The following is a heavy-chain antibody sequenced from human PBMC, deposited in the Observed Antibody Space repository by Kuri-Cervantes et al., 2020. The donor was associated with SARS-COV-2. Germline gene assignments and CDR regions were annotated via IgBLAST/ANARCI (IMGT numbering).Heavy chain of an antibody. CDR3: AKSLAYCGRGCYWAFDY. V-gene: IGHV3-23*01. J-gene: IGHJ4*02. D-gene: IGHD2-21*02. CDR2: ISGNGGST. Sequence: GESLKISCAASGFTFSSYAMSWVRQAPGKGLEWVSVISGNGGSTYYADSVKGRFTISRDNSKNTLYLQMNSLRADDTAVYYCAKSLAYCGRGCYWAFDYWGQGALVTVSS. CDR1: GFTFSSYA.